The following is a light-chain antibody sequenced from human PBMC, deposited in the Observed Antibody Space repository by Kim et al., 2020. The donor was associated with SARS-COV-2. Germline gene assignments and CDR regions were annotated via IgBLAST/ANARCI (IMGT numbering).Light chain of an antibody. Sequence: IQLTQSPSSLSASVGDRVTITCRTSQVIRSYFAWYQQKPGKAHQLLIYAASTLQSGVPSRFSGSGSGTDFTLTISSLQPEDFATYYCQQLNSYPSITFGQGTRLEIK. CDR2: AAS. V-gene: IGKV1-9*01. J-gene: IGKJ5*01. CDR1: QVIRSY. CDR3: QQLNSYPSIT.